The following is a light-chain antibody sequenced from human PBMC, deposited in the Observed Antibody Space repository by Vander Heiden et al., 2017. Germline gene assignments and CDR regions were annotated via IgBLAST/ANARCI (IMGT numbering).Light chain of an antibody. V-gene: IGKV3-11*01. Sequence: EIVLTQYPATLSLSPGERATIPCRASQSVSSYLAWYQQKPGQAPRLLIYDASNRATGIPARFSGSVSVTDFTLTIGSLEPEDFAVYYCQQRSNWPPMYTFGQGTKLEIK. J-gene: IGKJ2*01. CDR2: DAS. CDR3: QQRSNWPPMYT. CDR1: QSVSSY.